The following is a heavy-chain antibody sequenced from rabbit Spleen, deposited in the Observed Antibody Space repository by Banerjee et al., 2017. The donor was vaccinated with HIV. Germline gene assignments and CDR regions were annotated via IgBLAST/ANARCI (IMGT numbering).Heavy chain of an antibody. Sequence: QEQLVESGGGLVQPGGSLKLSCTASGFSFSNKAVMCWVRQAPGKGLEWIACIYADRSGSTYYANWAKGRFTISRTSSTTVTLEMTSLTAADTATYFCARGSAAMTMLIIGFYLNLWGPGTLVTVS. D-gene: IGHD2-1*01. J-gene: IGHJ4*01. CDR3: ARGSAAMTMLIIGFYLNL. V-gene: IGHV1S45*01. CDR1: GFSFSNKAV. CDR2: IYADRSGST.